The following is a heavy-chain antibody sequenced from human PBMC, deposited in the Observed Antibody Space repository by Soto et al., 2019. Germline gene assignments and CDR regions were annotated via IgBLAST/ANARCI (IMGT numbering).Heavy chain of an antibody. D-gene: IGHD2-2*01. J-gene: IGHJ4*02. Sequence: GGSLRLSCAASGFTFSSSTMSWVRQAPGKGLEWVSAISGSGGTTYYADSVKGRFTISRDNSKNTLYLQMNSLRAEDTAVYYCAKPTHEYQLAFDYCGQGPLVTVYS. CDR2: ISGSGGTT. CDR3: AKPTHEYQLAFDY. V-gene: IGHV3-23*01. CDR1: GFTFSSST.